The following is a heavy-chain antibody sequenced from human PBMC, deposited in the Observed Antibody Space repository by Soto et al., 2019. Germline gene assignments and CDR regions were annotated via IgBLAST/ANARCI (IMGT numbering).Heavy chain of an antibody. Sequence: ASVKVSCKASGGTFSSYAIIWVRQAPGQGLEWMGGIIPIFDTADYAQKFQGRVTITADESTNTAYMELSSLRSEDTAVYYCANPELTDTYYYDSSNDAFDIWGQGTMVTVSS. J-gene: IGHJ3*02. D-gene: IGHD3-22*01. CDR2: IIPIFDTA. CDR3: ANPELTDTYYYDSSNDAFDI. V-gene: IGHV1-69*13. CDR1: GGTFSSYA.